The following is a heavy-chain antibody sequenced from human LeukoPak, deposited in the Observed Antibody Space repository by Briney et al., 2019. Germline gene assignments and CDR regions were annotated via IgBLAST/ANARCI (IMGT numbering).Heavy chain of an antibody. CDR1: GSTFNSYA. D-gene: IGHD3/OR15-3a*01. Sequence: PGGSLRLSCAASGSTFNSYAMSWVRQAPGKGLEWVSAVSGSGGSTFYADSVKGRFTISRDNSKNTLYLQMISLRAEDTAVYHCAKPQETYGLVPFDYWGQGTLVTVSS. J-gene: IGHJ4*02. CDR2: VSGSGGST. CDR3: AKPQETYGLVPFDY. V-gene: IGHV3-23*01.